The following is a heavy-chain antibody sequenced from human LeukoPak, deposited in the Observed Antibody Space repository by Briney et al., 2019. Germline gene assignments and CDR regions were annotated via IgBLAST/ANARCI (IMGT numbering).Heavy chain of an antibody. Sequence: ASVKVSCKTSGYTFTNYDINWVRQATGQGLEWMGWMSPNNGNTGYAQKFQGRVTITADESTSTAYMELSSLRSEDTAVYYCAREGAVVTSRWDYYGMDVWGQGTTVTVSS. CDR1: GYTFTNYD. J-gene: IGHJ6*02. D-gene: IGHD4-23*01. V-gene: IGHV1-8*01. CDR2: MSPNNGNT. CDR3: AREGAVVTSRWDYYGMDV.